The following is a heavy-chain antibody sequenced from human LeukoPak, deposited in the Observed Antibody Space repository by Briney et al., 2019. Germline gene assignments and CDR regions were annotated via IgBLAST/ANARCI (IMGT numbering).Heavy chain of an antibody. J-gene: IGHJ3*02. D-gene: IGHD2-2*01. Sequence: PSETLSLTCTVSGGFISSYYWSWIRQPPGKGLEWIGYIYYSGSTNYNPSLKSRVTISVDTSKNQFSLKLSSVTAADTAVYYCARVGPGYCSSTSCYPYAFDIWGQGTMVTVSS. V-gene: IGHV4-59*01. CDR3: ARVGPGYCSSTSCYPYAFDI. CDR2: IYYSGST. CDR1: GGFISSYY.